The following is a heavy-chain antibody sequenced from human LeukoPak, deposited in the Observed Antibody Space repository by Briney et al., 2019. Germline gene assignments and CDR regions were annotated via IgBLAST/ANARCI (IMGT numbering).Heavy chain of an antibody. CDR1: GGSISSYY. Sequence: PSETLSLTCTVSGGSISSYYWSWIRQPPGKGLEWIGYIYYSGSTNYNPSLKSRVTISVDTSKNQFSLKLSSVTAADTAVYYCARVLYSSSWYPDYYFDYWGQGTLVTVSS. J-gene: IGHJ4*02. CDR3: ARVLYSSSWYPDYYFDY. CDR2: IYYSGST. D-gene: IGHD6-13*01. V-gene: IGHV4-59*01.